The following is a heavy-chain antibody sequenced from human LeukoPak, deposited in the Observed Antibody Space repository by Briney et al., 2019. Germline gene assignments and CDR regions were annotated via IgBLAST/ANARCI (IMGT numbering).Heavy chain of an antibody. D-gene: IGHD2-15*01. CDR1: GYTLTSYG. J-gene: IGHJ4*02. V-gene: IGHV1-18*01. CDR3: ARGGGDIYCSGGSCYSVPDY. Sequence: ASVKVSCKASGYTLTSYGMSWVRQAPGQGLERMGWISAYNGNTNYAQKLQGRVTMTTDTSTSTAYMELRSLRSDDTAVYYCARGGGDIYCSGGSCYSVPDYWGQGTLVTVSS. CDR2: ISAYNGNT.